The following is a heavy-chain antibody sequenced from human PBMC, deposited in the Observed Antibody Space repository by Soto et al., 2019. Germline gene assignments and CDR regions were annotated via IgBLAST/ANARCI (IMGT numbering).Heavy chain of an antibody. CDR1: GGTFSSYT. D-gene: IGHD3-22*01. J-gene: IGHJ5*02. V-gene: IGHV1-69*02. Sequence: QVQLVQSGAEVKKPGSSVKVSCKASGGTFSSYTISWVRQAPGQGLEWMGRIIPILGIANYAQKFQGRVKITGAKSTSTAYMGMSILRSEDRAVYYCARAQTDYYDSSGAAWGQGALVTVSS. CDR2: IIPILGIA. CDR3: ARAQTDYYDSSGAA.